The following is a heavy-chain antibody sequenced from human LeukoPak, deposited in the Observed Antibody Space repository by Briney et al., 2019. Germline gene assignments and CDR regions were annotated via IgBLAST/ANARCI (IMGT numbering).Heavy chain of an antibody. D-gene: IGHD3-3*01. Sequence: SETLSLTCTVSGASMNKYYWSWIRQPPGKELEWIGYIHYGGNTNYSPSLKSRLTISVDRSNNQFSLSLTSVTAADTAVYYCARRSDLWSGFRSDYYYMDVWGNGTTVIVSS. J-gene: IGHJ6*03. CDR1: GASMNKYY. V-gene: IGHV4-59*08. CDR2: IHYGGNT. CDR3: ARRSDLWSGFRSDYYYMDV.